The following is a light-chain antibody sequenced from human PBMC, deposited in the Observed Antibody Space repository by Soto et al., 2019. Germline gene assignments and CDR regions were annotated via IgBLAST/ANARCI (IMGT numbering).Light chain of an antibody. CDR1: QSVSSN. CDR2: GAS. J-gene: IGKJ2*01. CDR3: QQYNNWAPYT. Sequence: EIVMTQSPATLSVSPRERATLSCRASQSVSSNLAWYQQKPGQAPRLLIFGASTRATGIPARFSGSGSGTEFTLTISSLQSEDFAVYYCQQYNNWAPYTFGQGTKLEI. V-gene: IGKV3-15*01.